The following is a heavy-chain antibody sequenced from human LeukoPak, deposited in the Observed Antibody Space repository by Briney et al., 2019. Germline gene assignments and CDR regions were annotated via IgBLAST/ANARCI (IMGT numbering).Heavy chain of an antibody. D-gene: IGHD3-10*01. CDR2: ISTSSSFI. J-gene: IGHJ4*02. V-gene: IGHV3-21*01. CDR3: ARDTTYGSGTYSFDC. Sequence: GGSLRLSCAASGFTFSSYSMNWVRQAPGKGLEWVSSISTSSSFIYYADSVKGRFTISRDNAKNSLYLQMNSLRAEDTAVYYCARDTTYGSGTYSFDCWGQGTLVTVSP. CDR1: GFTFSSYS.